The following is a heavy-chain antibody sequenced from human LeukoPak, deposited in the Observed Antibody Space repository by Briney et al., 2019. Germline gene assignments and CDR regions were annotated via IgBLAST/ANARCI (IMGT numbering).Heavy chain of an antibody. CDR3: ARVVVPAAPPDY. Sequence: PGRSLRLSCAASGFTFSSYAMHWVRQAPGKGLEWVAVISYDGSNKYYADSVKGRFTISRDNSKNTLYLQMNSLRAEDTAAYYCARVVVPAAPPDYWGQGTLVTVSS. V-gene: IGHV3-30*04. D-gene: IGHD2-2*01. CDR1: GFTFSSYA. CDR2: ISYDGSNK. J-gene: IGHJ4*02.